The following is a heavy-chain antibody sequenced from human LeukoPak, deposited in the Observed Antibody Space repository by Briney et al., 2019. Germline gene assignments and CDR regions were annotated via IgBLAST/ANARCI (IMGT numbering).Heavy chain of an antibody. CDR3: ARRTDGDYGMDV. V-gene: IGHV4-61*05. J-gene: IGHJ6*02. CDR1: GGSISSSSYY. Sequence: SETLSLTCTVSGGSISSSSYYWGWIRQPPGKGLEWIGYIYYSGSTNYNPSLKSRVTISVDTSKNQFSLKVTSVTAADTAVYYCARRTDGDYGMDVWGQGTTVTVSS. D-gene: IGHD4-17*01. CDR2: IYYSGST.